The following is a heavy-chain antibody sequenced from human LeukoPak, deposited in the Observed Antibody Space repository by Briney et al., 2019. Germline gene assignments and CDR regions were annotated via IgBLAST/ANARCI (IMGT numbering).Heavy chain of an antibody. V-gene: IGHV4-34*01. J-gene: IGHJ4*02. D-gene: IGHD4-17*01. CDR3: ARGGDLYGEVDY. CDR2: INHSGST. Sequence: PSETLSLTCAVYGGSFSGYYWSWIRQPPGKGLEWIGEINHSGSTNYNPSLKSRVTISLDTSKNQFSLKLSSVTAADTAVYYCARGGDLYGEVDYWGQGTLVTVSS. CDR1: GGSFSGYY.